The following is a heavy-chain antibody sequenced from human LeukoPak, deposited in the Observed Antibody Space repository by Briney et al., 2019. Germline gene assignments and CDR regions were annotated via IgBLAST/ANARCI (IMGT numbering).Heavy chain of an antibody. CDR2: ISGSGGST. Sequence: GGSLRPSCAASGFTFSSYAMSWVRQAPGKGLEWVSAISGSGGSTYYADSVKGRFTISRDNSKNTLYLQMNSLRAEDTAVYYCAKDNYDFWSGFLGDYWGQGTLVTVSS. V-gene: IGHV3-23*01. CDR3: AKDNYDFWSGFLGDY. J-gene: IGHJ4*02. CDR1: GFTFSSYA. D-gene: IGHD3-3*01.